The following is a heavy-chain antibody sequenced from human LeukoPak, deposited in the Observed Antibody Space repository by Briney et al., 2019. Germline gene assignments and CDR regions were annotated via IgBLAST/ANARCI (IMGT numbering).Heavy chain of an antibody. J-gene: IGHJ5*01. CDR1: GFTHRSFW. CDR3: TRGTSLRYFDWFDS. V-gene: IGHV3-7*04. Sequence: KAGGPLRLSCSASGFTHRSFWMSWVRQAPGKGLEWVANIKQDGSERYYVDSVKGRSTISRDNAKNSLYLQMNSLRDEDTAVYYCTRGTSLRYFDWFDSWGQGTLVTVSS. D-gene: IGHD3-9*01. CDR2: IKQDGSER.